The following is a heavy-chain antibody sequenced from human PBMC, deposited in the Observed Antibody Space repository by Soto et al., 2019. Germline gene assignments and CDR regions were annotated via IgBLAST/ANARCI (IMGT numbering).Heavy chain of an antibody. V-gene: IGHV3-15*01. CDR3: TTSSGYIYFFDY. D-gene: IGHD3-22*01. J-gene: IGHJ4*02. CDR2: IKSKTDGGTT. CDR1: GFTFSNAW. Sequence: GGSLRLSCAASGFTFSNAWMSWVRQAPGKGLECVGRIKSKTDGGTTDYAAPVKGRFTISRDDSKNTLYLQMNSLKTEDTAVYYCTTSSGYIYFFDYSGQGTLVTVSS.